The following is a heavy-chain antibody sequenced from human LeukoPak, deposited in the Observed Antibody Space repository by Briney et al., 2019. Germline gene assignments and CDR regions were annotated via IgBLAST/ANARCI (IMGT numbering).Heavy chain of an antibody. CDR2: INPNSGGT. CDR1: GYTFTGYY. Sequence: GASVKVSCKASGYTFTGYYMHWVRQAPGQGLEWVGRINPNSGGTNYAQKFQGRVTMTRDTSISTAYMALSRLRSDDTAVYYCARDRITMIVVVETNWFDPWGQGTLVTVSS. CDR3: ARDRITMIVVVETNWFDP. J-gene: IGHJ5*02. D-gene: IGHD3-22*01. V-gene: IGHV1-2*06.